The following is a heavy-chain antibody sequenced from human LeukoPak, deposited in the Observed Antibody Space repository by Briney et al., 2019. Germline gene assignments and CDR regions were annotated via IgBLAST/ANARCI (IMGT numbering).Heavy chain of an antibody. D-gene: IGHD1-26*01. J-gene: IGHJ6*03. CDR2: ITSTSSYI. V-gene: IGHV3-21*01. CDR1: GVTFSTYT. Sequence: GGSLRLSCAASGVTFSTYTMNWVRQAPGKGLEWVSSITSTSSYIYYADSVKGRFTISRDNAKNSLYLQMNSLRAEDTAVYYCAAVGSGSPLYYYYYMDVWGKGTTVTVSS. CDR3: AAVGSGSPLYYYYYMDV.